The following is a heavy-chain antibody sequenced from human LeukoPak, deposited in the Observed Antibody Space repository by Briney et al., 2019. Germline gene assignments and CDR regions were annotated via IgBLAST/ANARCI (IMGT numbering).Heavy chain of an antibody. D-gene: IGHD2-15*01. Sequence: PGGSLRLSCAAPGFTFGEYAMNWVRQAPGKGLEWVSLISGDGGVTYYADSVKGRFTISRDNSKNSVYLQMSSLRPEDTALYYCAKDLGYPYCSGGSCSTYGFDYWGQGTLVTVSS. CDR2: ISGDGGVT. CDR1: GFTFGEYA. CDR3: AKDLGYPYCSGGSCSTYGFDY. V-gene: IGHV3-43*02. J-gene: IGHJ4*02.